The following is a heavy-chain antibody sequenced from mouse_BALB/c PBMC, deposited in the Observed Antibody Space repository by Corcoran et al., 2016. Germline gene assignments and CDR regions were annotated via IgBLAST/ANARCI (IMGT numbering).Heavy chain of an antibody. V-gene: IGHV1-66*01. D-gene: IGHD3-2*01. CDR1: GYSFTSYF. Sequence: QVQLQQSGPELVKPGASVKISCKASGYSFTSYFIHWVKQRPGQGLEWIGWIFPGSGNTKYNEKFKGKSTLTADTSSSTAYMQLSSLTSEDSAVYFCAKTARATYYFDYWGQGTTLTVS. CDR2: IFPGSGNT. J-gene: IGHJ2*01. CDR3: AKTARATYYFDY.